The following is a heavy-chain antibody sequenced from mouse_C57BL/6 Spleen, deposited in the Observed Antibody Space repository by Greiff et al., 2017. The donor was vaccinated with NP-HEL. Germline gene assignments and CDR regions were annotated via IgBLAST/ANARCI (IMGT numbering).Heavy chain of an antibody. Sequence: QVQLQQSGAELVRPGTSVKVSCKASGYAFTNYLIEWVKQRPGQGLEWIGVINPGSGGTNYNEKFKGKATLTADKSSSTAYMQLSSLTSEDSAVYFCVRWDDYHAMDYWGQGTSVTVSS. V-gene: IGHV1-54*01. CDR1: GYAFTNYL. CDR3: VRWDDYHAMDY. J-gene: IGHJ4*01. CDR2: INPGSGGT. D-gene: IGHD4-1*01.